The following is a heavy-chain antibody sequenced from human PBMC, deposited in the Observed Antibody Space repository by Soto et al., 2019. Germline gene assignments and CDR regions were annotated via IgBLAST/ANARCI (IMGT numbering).Heavy chain of an antibody. J-gene: IGHJ4*02. CDR1: GGSISSSSYY. D-gene: IGHD2-15*01. Sequence: PSETLSLTCTVSGGSISSSSYYWGWIRQPPGKGLEWIGSIYYSGSTYYNPSLKSRVTISVDTSKNQFSLKLSSVTAADTAVYYCARLSPSAIVLWGQGTLVTVSS. CDR3: ARLSPSAIVL. V-gene: IGHV4-39*01. CDR2: IYYSGST.